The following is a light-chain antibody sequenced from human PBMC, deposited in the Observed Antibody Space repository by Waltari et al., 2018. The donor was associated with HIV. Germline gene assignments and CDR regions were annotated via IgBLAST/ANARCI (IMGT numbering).Light chain of an antibody. CDR1: SSDVGGYNY. CDR2: EVS. V-gene: IGLV2-8*01. J-gene: IGLJ3*02. Sequence: QSALTQPPSASGSPGQSVTISCTGTSSDVGGYNYVSWYQQHPGKAPQLMMYEVSHRPSGVPNRFSGSKSGNTASLTVSGLQTEDEANYYCSSYAGSNNWVFGGGTNLTVL. CDR3: SSYAGSNNWV.